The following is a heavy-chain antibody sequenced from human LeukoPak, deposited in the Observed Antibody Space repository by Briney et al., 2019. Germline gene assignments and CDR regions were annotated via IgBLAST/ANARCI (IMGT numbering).Heavy chain of an antibody. CDR3: ARTSSGVGGFDS. V-gene: IGHV4-59*01. CDR2: IYYCGSS. J-gene: IGHJ4*02. D-gene: IGHD6-19*01. CDR1: VGSLSRNY. Sequence: SQTLSLTRTVSVGSLSRNYWSWMRQSPGKGLEGIGYIYYCGSSKHNPSLKSRVNISGDTSKDQFSLKLKSVTAADTAVYYWARTSSGVGGFDSWGQGTLVTVCS.